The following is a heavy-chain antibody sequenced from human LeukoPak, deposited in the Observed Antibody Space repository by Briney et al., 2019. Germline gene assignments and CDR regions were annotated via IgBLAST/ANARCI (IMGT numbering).Heavy chain of an antibody. V-gene: IGHV3-9*01. CDR2: ISWNGGDI. CDR1: GFTFDDYA. J-gene: IGHJ5*02. D-gene: IGHD5-24*01. Sequence: GGSPRLSCAASGFTFDDYAMHWVRLGPGKGLEWVSSISWNGGDIDYADSVKGRFTISRDNAKNSLYLQMNSLRAEDTALYYCAKDRWTRDAYNFGFYFDPWGQGTLVTVSS. CDR3: AKDRWTRDAYNFGFYFDP.